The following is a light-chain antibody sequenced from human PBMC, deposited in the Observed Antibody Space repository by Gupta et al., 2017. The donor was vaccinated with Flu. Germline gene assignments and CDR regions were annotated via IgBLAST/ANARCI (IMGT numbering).Light chain of an antibody. CDR2: AAS. Sequence: GHRVTITCRASQSISNYLNWYQQKPGKAPKLLIDAASSLQSGVPSRFSGSGSGTDFTLTISSLQPEDFASYYCQETYSIPWTFGQGTKVEIK. CDR3: QETYSIPWT. CDR1: QSISNY. V-gene: IGKV1-39*01. J-gene: IGKJ1*01.